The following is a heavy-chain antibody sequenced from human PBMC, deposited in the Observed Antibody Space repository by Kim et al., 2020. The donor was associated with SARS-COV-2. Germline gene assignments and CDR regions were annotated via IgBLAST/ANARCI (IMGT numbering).Heavy chain of an antibody. CDR3: ARVHRPSVGGKMADAFDI. V-gene: IGHV1-3*01. J-gene: IGHJ3*02. CDR2: INAGNGNT. CDR1: GYTFTSYA. D-gene: IGHD6-19*01. Sequence: ASVKVSCKASGYTFTSYAMHWVRQAPGQRLEWMGWINAGNGNTKYSQKFQGRVTITRDTSASTAYMELSSLRSEDTAVYYCARVHRPSVGGKMADAFDIWGQGTMVTVSS.